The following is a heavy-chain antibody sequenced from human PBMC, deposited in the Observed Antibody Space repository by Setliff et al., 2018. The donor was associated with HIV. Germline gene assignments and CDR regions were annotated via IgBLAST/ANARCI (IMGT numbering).Heavy chain of an antibody. Sequence: PGESLKISCKGSGYSFTSYWIGWVRQMPGKGLEWMGIIYPGDSDTRYRPTFQGQVTISADKSISTAYLQWSSLKASDTAMYYCARLAPIQLWPRDRWFDPWGQGTLVTVSS. D-gene: IGHD5-18*01. CDR1: GYSFTSYW. CDR2: IYPGDSDT. CDR3: ARLAPIQLWPRDRWFDP. V-gene: IGHV5-51*01. J-gene: IGHJ5*02.